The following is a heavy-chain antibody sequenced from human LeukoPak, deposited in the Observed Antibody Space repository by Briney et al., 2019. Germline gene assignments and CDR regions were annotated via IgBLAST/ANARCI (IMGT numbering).Heavy chain of an antibody. CDR3: ATLGIVAGLGYDY. D-gene: IGHD6-19*01. CDR2: IYRGGGT. J-gene: IGHJ4*02. V-gene: IGHV3-53*01. Sequence: GGSLRLSCAASGFTVSSSYMGWVRQAPGKGLEWISIIYRGGGTYYADSLKGRFTISRDNSKNTLYLQMNSLRAEDTAVYYCATLGIVAGLGYDYWGQGTLVTVSS. CDR1: GFTVSSSY.